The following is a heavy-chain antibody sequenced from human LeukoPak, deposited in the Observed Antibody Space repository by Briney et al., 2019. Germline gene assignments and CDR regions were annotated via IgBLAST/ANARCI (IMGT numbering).Heavy chain of an antibody. CDR1: GGSISSSSYY. D-gene: IGHD5-12*01. CDR3: ARHVRPEGYPDAFDI. Sequence: SETLSLTRTVSGGSISSSSYYWGWIRQLPGKGLEWIGSIYYSGSTYYNPSLKSRVTISVDTSKNQFSLKLSSVTAADTAVYYCARHVRPEGYPDAFDIWGQGTMVTVSS. CDR2: IYYSGST. J-gene: IGHJ3*02. V-gene: IGHV4-39*01.